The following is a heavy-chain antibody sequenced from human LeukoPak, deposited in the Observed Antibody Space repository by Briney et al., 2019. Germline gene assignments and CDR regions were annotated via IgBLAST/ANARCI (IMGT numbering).Heavy chain of an antibody. V-gene: IGHV4-34*01. CDR3: ARGDSSGYYNDYFDY. CDR2: TNHSGST. D-gene: IGHD3-22*01. J-gene: IGHJ4*02. Sequence: SETLSLTCAVYGGSFSGYYWSWIRQPPGKGLEWIGETNHSGSTNYNPSLKSRVTISVDTSKNQFSLKLSSVTAADTAVYYCARGDSSGYYNDYFDYWGQGTLVTVSS. CDR1: GGSFSGYY.